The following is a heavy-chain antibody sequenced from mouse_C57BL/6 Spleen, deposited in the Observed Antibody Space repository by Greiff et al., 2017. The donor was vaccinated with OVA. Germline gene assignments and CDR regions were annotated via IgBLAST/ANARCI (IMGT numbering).Heavy chain of an antibody. D-gene: IGHD1-1*01. CDR2: ISDGGSYT. Sequence: EVQRVESGGGLVKPGGSLKLSCAASGFTFSSYAMSWVRQTPEQRLEWVATISDGGSYTYYPDNVKGRATISRDNAKSNLYLQISHLKSEDTAMYYCARAYYGSRGAMEYWGHGASVTVSS. CDR3: ARAYYGSRGAMEY. J-gene: IGHJ4*01. CDR1: GFTFSSYA. V-gene: IGHV5-4*01.